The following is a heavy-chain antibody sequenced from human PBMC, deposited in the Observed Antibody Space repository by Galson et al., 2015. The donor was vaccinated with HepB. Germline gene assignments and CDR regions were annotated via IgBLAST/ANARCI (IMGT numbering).Heavy chain of an antibody. CDR1: GFTFSSYA. J-gene: IGHJ4*02. D-gene: IGHD5-12*01. CDR3: ARDLDGGYAKFGY. CDR2: ISYDGSNK. V-gene: IGHV3-30-3*01. Sequence: SLRLSCAASGFTFSSYAMHWVRQAPGKGLEWVAVISYDGSNKYYADSVKGRFTISRDNSKNTLYLQMNSLRAEDTAVYYCARDLDGGYAKFGYWSQGTLVTVSS.